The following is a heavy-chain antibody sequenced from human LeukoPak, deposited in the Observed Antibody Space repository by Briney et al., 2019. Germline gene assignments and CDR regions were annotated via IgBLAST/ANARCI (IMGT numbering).Heavy chain of an antibody. Sequence: PGGSLRLSCAACGLSVSSDYMYWSRPTPRKGLERVSVIYTGGNTYYADYVKGRVTITRDNSRNTTYLQMSSLRAEDTAVYYCARFTISRPTADYFDYWGRGTLVTVSS. CDR1: GLSVSSDY. CDR3: ARFTISRPTADYFDY. J-gene: IGHJ4*02. CDR2: IYTGGNT. V-gene: IGHV3-66*01. D-gene: IGHD2-2*01.